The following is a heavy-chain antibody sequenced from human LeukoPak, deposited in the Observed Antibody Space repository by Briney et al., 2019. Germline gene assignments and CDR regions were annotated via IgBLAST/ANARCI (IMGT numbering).Heavy chain of an antibody. J-gene: IGHJ4*02. Sequence: GGSLRLSCAASGFTFRSYGMHWVRQAPGKGLEWVAVIWYDGSNKYCADSVKGRFTISGDNSKNTLYLEMSSLRAEDTAVYYCARVGSSSSLGFDYWGQGTLVTVSS. D-gene: IGHD6-6*01. V-gene: IGHV3-33*01. CDR2: IWYDGSNK. CDR3: ARVGSSSSLGFDY. CDR1: GFTFRSYG.